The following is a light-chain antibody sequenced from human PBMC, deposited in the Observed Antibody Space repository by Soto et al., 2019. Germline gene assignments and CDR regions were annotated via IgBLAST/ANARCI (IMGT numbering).Light chain of an antibody. V-gene: IGKV1-12*01. J-gene: IGKJ1*01. Sequence: DIQMTQSPSSLSASVGDRVTITCRASQGIGSWLAWYQQKPGKAPTLLIYAASSLQSGDPSRFRGSGSWTDFPLTISILQPEDCATNYCQRAKSFPPSFGQGNKVELK. CDR2: AAS. CDR3: QRAKSFPPS. CDR1: QGIGSW.